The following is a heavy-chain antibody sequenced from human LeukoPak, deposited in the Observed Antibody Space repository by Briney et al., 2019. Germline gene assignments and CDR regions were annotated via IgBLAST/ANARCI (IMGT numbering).Heavy chain of an antibody. D-gene: IGHD3-16*02. V-gene: IGHV3-48*01. CDR1: GFTFSNYN. J-gene: IGHJ4*02. CDR2: ISSSSNTI. Sequence: PGGSLRLSCAASGFTFSNYNMNWVRQAPGKGLEWISYISSSSNTIYYADSVKGRFTISRDNAKNSLYLQMNSLRAEDTAVYYCARGSTYYDYIWGSYLDDYWGQGTLVTVSS. CDR3: ARGSTYYDYIWGSYLDDY.